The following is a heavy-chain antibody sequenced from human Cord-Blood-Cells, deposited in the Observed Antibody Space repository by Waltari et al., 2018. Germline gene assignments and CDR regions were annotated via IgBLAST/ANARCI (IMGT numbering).Heavy chain of an antibody. V-gene: IGHV3-21*01. CDR1: GLPFSSYG. CDR3: ARVHLSTGSCEL. Sequence: VQLVESGGGLVKPGGSLRLSCAASGLPFSSYGTSWVRQAPGKGLEWVSASSSSSSAIYPADSVKGQLTVPMVNDKNSVALQMGRSRASDTAVYYRARVHLSTGSCELWGRGTLVTVSS. CDR2: SSSSSSAI. J-gene: IGHJ2*01. D-gene: IGHD2-2*01.